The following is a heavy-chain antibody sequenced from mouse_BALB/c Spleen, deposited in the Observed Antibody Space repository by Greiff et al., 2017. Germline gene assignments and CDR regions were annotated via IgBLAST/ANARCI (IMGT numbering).Heavy chain of an antibody. CDR2: INPSTGYT. CDR1: GYTFTSYW. CDR3: AKDYYGSSYHYFDY. Sequence: QVQLKQSGAELAKPGASVKMSCKASGYTFTSYWMHWVKQRPGQGLEWIGYINPSTGYTEYNQKFKDKATLTADKSSSTAYMQLSSLTSEDSAVYYCAKDYYGSSYHYFDYWGQGTTLTVSS. V-gene: IGHV1-7*01. J-gene: IGHJ2*01. D-gene: IGHD1-1*01.